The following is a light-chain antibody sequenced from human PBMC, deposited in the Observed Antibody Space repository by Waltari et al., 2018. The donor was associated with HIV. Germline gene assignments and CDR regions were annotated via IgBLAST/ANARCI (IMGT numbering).Light chain of an antibody. CDR2: DVT. CDR1: SSDVGGYPC. V-gene: IGLV2-14*03. CDR3: SSYTSSSTWV. Sequence: QSALTHPPSVSGSPVQSITTSSTAPSSDVGGYPCAHWYQQHPGKAPKLMIYDVTNRPSGVSNRFSGSKSGNTASLTISGLQLEDEADYYCSSYTSSSTWVFGGGTKLTVL. J-gene: IGLJ3*02.